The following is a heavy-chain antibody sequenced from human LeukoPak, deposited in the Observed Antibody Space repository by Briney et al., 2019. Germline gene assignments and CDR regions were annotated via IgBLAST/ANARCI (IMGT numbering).Heavy chain of an antibody. J-gene: IGHJ3*01. D-gene: IGHD6-6*01. CDR2: INSDGSEG. CDR3: ARSSYSSSSSV. Sequence: GGSLRLSCAASGFTFSNAWMSWSRQAPGKGLEWVASINSDGSEGYYAGVVKGRFTISRDNAKNSLYLQINSLRAEDTAVYYCARSSYSSSSSVWGQGTMVTVSS. V-gene: IGHV3-7*03. CDR1: GFTFSNAW.